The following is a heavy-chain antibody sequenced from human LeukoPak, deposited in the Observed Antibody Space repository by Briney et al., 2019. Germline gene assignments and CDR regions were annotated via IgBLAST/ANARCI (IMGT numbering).Heavy chain of an antibody. CDR2: ISYDGSNK. CDR1: GFTFSSYD. J-gene: IGHJ4*02. Sequence: PGGSLRLSCAASGFTFSSYDMHWVRQAPGKGLEWVAVISYDGSNKYYADSVKGRFTISRDNSKNTLYLQMNSLRAEDTAVYYCARDLVGGLWFGDLGCFDYWGQGTLVTVSS. D-gene: IGHD3-10*01. CDR3: ARDLVGGLWFGDLGCFDY. V-gene: IGHV3-30-3*01.